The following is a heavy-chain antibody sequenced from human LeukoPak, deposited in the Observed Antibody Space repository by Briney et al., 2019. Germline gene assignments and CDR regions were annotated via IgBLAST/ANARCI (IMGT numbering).Heavy chain of an antibody. Sequence: ASVKVSCKASGYTFTSYGISWVRQAPGQGLEWMGWISAYNGNTNYAQKLQGRVTMTTDTSTSTAYMELRSLRSDDTAVYYCARAEYCGGGCYLYFDYWGQGTLVTVSS. D-gene: IGHD2-21*02. CDR1: GYTFTSYG. J-gene: IGHJ4*02. V-gene: IGHV1-18*01. CDR3: ARAEYCGGGCYLYFDY. CDR2: ISAYNGNT.